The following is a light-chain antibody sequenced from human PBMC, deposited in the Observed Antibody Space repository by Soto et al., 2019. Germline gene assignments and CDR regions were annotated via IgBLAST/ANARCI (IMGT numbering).Light chain of an antibody. CDR3: QQSYTRPQT. V-gene: IGKV1-39*01. CDR2: ATS. CDR1: QSIGNY. J-gene: IGKJ2*01. Sequence: DIQMTQSPSSLSASVGDRVTITCRASQSIGNYGNWYQQIPGKAPKLLIYATSRLRSGVPSRFSGSGSGTDFTLTITSLQSEDFGVYYCQQSYTRPQTFGQGTKLE.